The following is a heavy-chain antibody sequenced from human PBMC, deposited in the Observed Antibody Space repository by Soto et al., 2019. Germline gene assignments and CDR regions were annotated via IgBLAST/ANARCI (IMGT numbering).Heavy chain of an antibody. CDR3: AKSGSVPLDYYGMNV. D-gene: IGHD3-10*01. CDR1: GFTFSSYV. V-gene: IGHV3-23*01. Sequence: GSLRLSCAASGFTFSSYVMNWVRQAPGKGLEWVSAISGSGGSTYYADSVKGRFTISRDNSKNTLYLQMNTLRAEDTAVFYCAKSGSVPLDYYGMNVWGQGTTVTVSS. CDR2: ISGSGGST. J-gene: IGHJ6*02.